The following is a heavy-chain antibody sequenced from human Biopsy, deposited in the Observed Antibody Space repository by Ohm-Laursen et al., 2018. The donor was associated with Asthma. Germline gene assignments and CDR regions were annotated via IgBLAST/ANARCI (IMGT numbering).Heavy chain of an antibody. Sequence: SLRLSCAASGFTFSSYAMHWVRQAPGKGLEWVAVISYDGSNKYYADSVKGRFTISRDNSRNTLYLQMNSLRAEDTAVYYCARDAWELQKPYAYYFDYWGQGTLVTVSS. J-gene: IGHJ4*02. CDR1: GFTFSSYA. CDR2: ISYDGSNK. CDR3: ARDAWELQKPYAYYFDY. D-gene: IGHD1-26*01. V-gene: IGHV3-30-3*01.